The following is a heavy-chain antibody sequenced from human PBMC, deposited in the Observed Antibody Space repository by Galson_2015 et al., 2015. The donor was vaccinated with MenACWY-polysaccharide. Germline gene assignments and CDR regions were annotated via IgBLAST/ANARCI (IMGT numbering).Heavy chain of an antibody. J-gene: IGHJ4*02. D-gene: IGHD1-26*01. V-gene: IGHV4-38-2*01. CDR1: DYSIRSGYF. CDR2: IFHSGTT. Sequence: ETLSLTCAVSDYSIRSGYFWGWIRQPPGKGLEWIARIFHSGTTYYNPSLKSRVTISVDTSKYQFSLKLSSVTAADTAVYYCARVEKYSGSFYILYWGQGALVTVSS. CDR3: ARVEKYSGSFYILY.